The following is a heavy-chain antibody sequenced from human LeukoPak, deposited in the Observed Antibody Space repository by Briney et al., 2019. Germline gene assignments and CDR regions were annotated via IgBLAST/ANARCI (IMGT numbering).Heavy chain of an antibody. CDR1: GGSINSGGYY. CDR3: ARVFLYYYDSSGYSPGYFHY. V-gene: IGHV4-31*03. Sequence: SQTLSLTCTVSGGSINSGGYYWSWIRQHPGKGLEWIGYIYYSGSTYYNPSLKSRVTISVDTSKNQFSLKLSSVTAADTAVYYCARVFLYYYDSSGYSPGYFHYWGQGTLVTVSS. D-gene: IGHD3-22*01. J-gene: IGHJ4*02. CDR2: IYYSGST.